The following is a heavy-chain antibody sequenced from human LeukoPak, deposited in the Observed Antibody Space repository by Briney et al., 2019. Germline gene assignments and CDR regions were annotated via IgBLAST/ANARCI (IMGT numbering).Heavy chain of an antibody. V-gene: IGHV4-31*03. CDR3: ARGGNRFGGFYFDY. J-gene: IGHJ4*02. D-gene: IGHD3-10*01. CDR2: IHHSGRS. Sequence: SQTLSLTCTVSADSLSSGGHYWAWIRQFPGKGLESIGFIHHSGRSRHDPSLKDRVAISVDTSRKQFALKLSSVTAADTAMYYCARGGNRFGGFYFDYWGQGIQVIVSS. CDR1: ADSLSSGGHY.